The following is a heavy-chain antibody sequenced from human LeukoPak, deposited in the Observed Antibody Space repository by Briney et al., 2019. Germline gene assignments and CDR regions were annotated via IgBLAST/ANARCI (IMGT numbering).Heavy chain of an antibody. CDR2: IIPIFGTA. V-gene: IGHV1-69*06. CDR3: ARELRPTQGYCSGGSCSEAFY. J-gene: IGHJ4*02. CDR1: GGTFSSYA. D-gene: IGHD2-15*01. Sequence: ASVKVSCKASGGTFSSYAISWVRQAPGQGLEWMGGIIPIFGTANYAQKFQGRVTITADKSTSTVYMELSSLRSEDTAVYYCARELRPTQGYCSGGSCSEAFYWGQGTLVTVSS.